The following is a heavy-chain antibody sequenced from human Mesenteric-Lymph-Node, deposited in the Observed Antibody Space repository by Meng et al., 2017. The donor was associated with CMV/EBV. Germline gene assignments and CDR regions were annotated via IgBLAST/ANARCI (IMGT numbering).Heavy chain of an antibody. CDR3: ARDQGDFWSGYYHDY. D-gene: IGHD3-3*01. J-gene: IGHJ4*02. CDR2: ISSSGSTI. CDR1: GFSFSSYE. V-gene: IGHV3-48*03. Sequence: GESLKISCAASGFSFSSYEMNWVRQAPEKGLEWVSYISSSGSTIYYADSVKGRFIISRDNAKNSLYLQMNSLRAEDTAVYYCARDQGDFWSGYYHDYWGQGTLVTVSS.